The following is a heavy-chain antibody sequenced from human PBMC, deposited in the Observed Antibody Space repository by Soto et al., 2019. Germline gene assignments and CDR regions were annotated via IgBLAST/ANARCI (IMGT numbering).Heavy chain of an antibody. CDR1: GFSLSTSGVG. V-gene: IGHV2-5*02. Sequence: QITLKESGPTLVKPTQTLTLTCTFSGFSLSTSGVGVGWIRQPPGKALEWLALIYWDDDKHYCPSLKSRLTITKDTSKNQVVLTMTNMDPVDTATYYRAHRVVATAVRAFDIWGQGTMLTVSS. J-gene: IGHJ3*02. CDR3: AHRVVATAVRAFDI. CDR2: IYWDDDK. D-gene: IGHD2-15*01.